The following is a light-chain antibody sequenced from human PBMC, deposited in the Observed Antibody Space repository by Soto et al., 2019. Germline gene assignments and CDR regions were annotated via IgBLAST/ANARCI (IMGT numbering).Light chain of an antibody. J-gene: IGKJ5*01. V-gene: IGKV1-5*03. CDR1: QTISRW. CDR3: QRYNDYQYI. Sequence: EIQMSQAPSTLSASVGGRVTITCRASQTISRWLAWYQQKPGKAPKLLIYKATNLQSGFPSRFSGSGSGTELSLTISSLQPDDFATYYCQRYNDYQYIFGQGTRLEIK. CDR2: KAT.